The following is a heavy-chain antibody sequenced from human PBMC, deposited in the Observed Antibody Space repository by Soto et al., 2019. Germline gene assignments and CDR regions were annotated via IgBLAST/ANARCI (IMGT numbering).Heavy chain of an antibody. J-gene: IGHJ6*02. CDR2: IYPGDSDI. D-gene: IGHD4-17*01. Sequence: PGESLKISCKGSGYSFTSYWIAWVRQMPGKGLEWMGIIYPGDSDIRYSPSFQGQVTISADESISTAYLQWSSLKASDTAIYYCARHKKGYGDYYYYYGMDVWGQGTTVTVSS. CDR1: GYSFTSYW. V-gene: IGHV5-51*01. CDR3: ARHKKGYGDYYYYYGMDV.